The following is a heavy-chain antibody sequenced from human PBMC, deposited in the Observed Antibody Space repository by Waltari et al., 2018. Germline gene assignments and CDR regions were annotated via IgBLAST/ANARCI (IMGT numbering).Heavy chain of an antibody. CDR2: IIPILGIA. CDR3: ARGRCSGGSCYEGFFQH. CDR1: GGTFSSYA. D-gene: IGHD2-15*01. V-gene: IGHV1-69*10. Sequence: QVQLVQSGAEVKKPGSSVKVSCKASGGTFSSYAISWVRQAPGQGLEWMGGIIPILGIANYAQKFQGRVTSTVDKSTSTAYMELSSLRSEDTAVYYCARGRCSGGSCYEGFFQHWGQGTLVTVSS. J-gene: IGHJ1*01.